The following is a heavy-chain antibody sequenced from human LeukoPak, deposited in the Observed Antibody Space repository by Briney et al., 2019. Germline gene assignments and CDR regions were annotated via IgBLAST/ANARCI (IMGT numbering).Heavy chain of an antibody. V-gene: IGHV1-8*01. Sequence: ASVKVSCKASGYTFTSYDINWVRQATGQGLEWMGWMNPNSGNTGYAQKFQGRVTMTRNTSISTAYMELSSLRSEDTAVYYCARGVQLWPVYYYYYYGMDVWGQGTTVTVSS. CDR2: MNPNSGNT. D-gene: IGHD5-18*01. CDR3: ARGVQLWPVYYYYYYGMDV. CDR1: GYTFTSYD. J-gene: IGHJ6*02.